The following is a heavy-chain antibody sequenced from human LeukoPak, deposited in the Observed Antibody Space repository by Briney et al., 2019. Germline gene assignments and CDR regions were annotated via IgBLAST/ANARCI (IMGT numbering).Heavy chain of an antibody. CDR3: ARPEAQYSSGLDGFDI. J-gene: IGHJ3*02. D-gene: IGHD6-19*01. CDR2: IDSDGSRT. Sequence: PGGSLRLSCAASGFTFSTYWMHWVRQAPGKGRRWGSGIDSDGSRTTYADSVKGRFTISRDNAKNTLYLQMNSLRTEDTAVYYCARPEAQYSSGLDGFDIWRQGTMVPVSS. CDR1: GFTFSTYW. V-gene: IGHV3-74*01.